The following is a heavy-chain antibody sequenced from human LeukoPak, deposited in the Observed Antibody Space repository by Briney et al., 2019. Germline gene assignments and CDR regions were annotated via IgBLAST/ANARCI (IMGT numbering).Heavy chain of an antibody. CDR3: ARVSSGYYYFVEGPFDY. Sequence: ASVKVSCKASGYTFTGYYMHWVRQAPGQGLEGMGRINPNSGGTNYAQKFQGRVTMTGDTSISTAYMELSRLRSDDTAVYYCARVSSGYYYFVEGPFDYWGQGTLVTVSS. CDR1: GYTFTGYY. D-gene: IGHD3-22*01. CDR2: INPNSGGT. J-gene: IGHJ4*02. V-gene: IGHV1-2*06.